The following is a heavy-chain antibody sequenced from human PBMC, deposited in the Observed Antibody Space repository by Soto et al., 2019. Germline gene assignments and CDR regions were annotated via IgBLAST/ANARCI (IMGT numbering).Heavy chain of an antibody. V-gene: IGHV3-53*02. J-gene: IGHJ4*02. D-gene: IGHD6-6*01. CDR2: IYNGGGT. CDR1: GFTVSGNY. CDR3: ASTRGSSYDY. Sequence: EVQLVETGGGLIQPGGSLRLSCAASGFTVSGNYMSWVRQAPGKGLEWVSVIYNGGGTYYADSVKGRFTISRNNSKNTLYLQMNSLRAEGTAVYYCASTRGSSYDYWGQGTLVTVSS.